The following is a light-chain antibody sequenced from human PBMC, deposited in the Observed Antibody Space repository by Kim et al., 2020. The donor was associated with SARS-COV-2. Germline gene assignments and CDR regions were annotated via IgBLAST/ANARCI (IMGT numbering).Light chain of an antibody. Sequence: DIVMTQSPLSLTVTPGEPASISCRDSQSLLHSNGYNYLDWYLQKPGQSPQLLIYLGSNRASGVPDRFSGSVSGTVFTLRISTVEAKVVGFFFCMQALLPPLVFRQDTNLEI. CDR2: LGS. CDR1: QSLLHSNGYNY. J-gene: IGKJ2*01. CDR3: MQALLPPLV. V-gene: IGKV2-28*01.